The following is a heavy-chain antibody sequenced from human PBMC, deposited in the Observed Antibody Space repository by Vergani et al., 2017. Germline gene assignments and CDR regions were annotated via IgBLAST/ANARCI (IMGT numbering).Heavy chain of an antibody. CDR1: GFTFNHYA. D-gene: IGHD5-12*01. CDR3: AKANPRNSGYDYLDYYRAMDV. V-gene: IGHV3-23*01. Sequence: EVQLLESGGDLVQPGGSLRLSCAASGFTFNHYAMNWVRQAPGKGLEWVSGISGSGGSTYYAGSVKGRFTISRDRSKDTLYLQMNRLSAGVTAVYYCAKANPRNSGYDYLDYYRAMDVWGKGTTVTVSS. J-gene: IGHJ6*04. CDR2: ISGSGGST.